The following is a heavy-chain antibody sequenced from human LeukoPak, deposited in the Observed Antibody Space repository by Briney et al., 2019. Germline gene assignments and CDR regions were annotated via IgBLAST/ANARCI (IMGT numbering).Heavy chain of an antibody. Sequence: PGGSLRLSCAASGFTFSSYGMHWVRQAPGKGLEWVAFIRYDGSNKYYADSVKGRFTISRDNSKNTLYLQMNSLRAEDTAVYYCAKVFLEARHPLRFLEWTTNFGAFDIWGQGTMVTVSS. CDR1: GFTFSSYG. CDR3: AKVFLEARHPLRFLEWTTNFGAFDI. J-gene: IGHJ3*02. D-gene: IGHD3-3*01. CDR2: IRYDGSNK. V-gene: IGHV3-30*02.